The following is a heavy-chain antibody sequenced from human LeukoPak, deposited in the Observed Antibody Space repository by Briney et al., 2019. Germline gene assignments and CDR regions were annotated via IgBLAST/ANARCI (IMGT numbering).Heavy chain of an antibody. CDR3: AKSGDITIFSTLDY. J-gene: IGHJ4*02. V-gene: IGHV3-23*01. CDR1: GFTFSSYA. D-gene: IGHD3-9*01. Sequence: GGSLRLSCAASGFTFSSYAMSWVRQAPGKGLEWVSSISSSSSYIYYADSVKGRFTISRDNSKNTLYLQMNSLRAEDTAVYYCAKSGDITIFSTLDYWGQGTLVTVSS. CDR2: ISSSSSYI.